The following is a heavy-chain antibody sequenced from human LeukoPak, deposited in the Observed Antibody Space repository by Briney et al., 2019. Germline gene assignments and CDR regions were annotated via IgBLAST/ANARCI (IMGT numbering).Heavy chain of an antibody. J-gene: IGHJ4*02. CDR1: GFTFNKYW. V-gene: IGHV3-7*04. Sequence: GGSLRLSCAASGFTFNKYWMAWVRQAPGKGLEWVGDIKQDGSEQYYVGSVKGRFTISRDNAKNSLYLQMSSLRAEDTAVYYCVRGGSNYGIIIYSRYFAYWGQGTLSPSPQ. CDR3: VRGGSNYGIIIYSRYFAY. D-gene: IGHD3-10*01. CDR2: IKQDGSEQ.